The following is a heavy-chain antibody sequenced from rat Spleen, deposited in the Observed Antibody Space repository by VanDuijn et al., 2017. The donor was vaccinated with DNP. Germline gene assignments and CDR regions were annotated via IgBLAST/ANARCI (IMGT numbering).Heavy chain of an antibody. CDR3: ARPHYYSSGGFAY. CDR2: ISFDVGIT. CDR1: GFTFRDYY. J-gene: IGHJ3*01. V-gene: IGHV5-22*01. Sequence: EVQLVESGGGFVQPGRSLKLSCAASGFTFRDYYMAWVRQAPTRGLELVAYISFDVGITYYGDSVKGRFTISRDNAKSTLYLQMNSLTSEDMATYYCARPHYYSSGGFAYWGQGTLVTVSS. D-gene: IGHD1-1*01.